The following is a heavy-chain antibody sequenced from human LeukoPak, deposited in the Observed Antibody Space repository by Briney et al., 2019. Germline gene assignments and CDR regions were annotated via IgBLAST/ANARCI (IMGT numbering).Heavy chain of an antibody. D-gene: IGHD3-22*01. V-gene: IGHV3-21*01. CDR3: ARVFSGYYFDY. CDR2: IRSSSSYI. Sequence: PGGSLRLSCAASGFTFSSYSMNWVRQAPGKGLEWVSSIRSSSSYIYYADSVKGRFTISRDNAKNSLYLQMNSLRAEDTAVYYCARVFSGYYFDYWGQGTLVTVSS. J-gene: IGHJ4*02. CDR1: GFTFSSYS.